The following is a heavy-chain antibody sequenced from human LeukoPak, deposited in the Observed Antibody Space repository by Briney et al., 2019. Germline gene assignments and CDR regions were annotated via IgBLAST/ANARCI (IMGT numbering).Heavy chain of an antibody. CDR2: IDPSDSYT. V-gene: IGHV5-10-1*01. Sequence: GESLRISCKGSGYSFTSYWISWARQMPGKGLEWMGRIDPSDSYTNYSPSFQGHVTISADKSISTAYLQWSSLKASDTAMYYCARHEAYYDILTATYYYYGMDVWGKGTTVTVSS. J-gene: IGHJ6*04. D-gene: IGHD3-9*01. CDR1: GYSFTSYW. CDR3: ARHEAYYDILTATYYYYGMDV.